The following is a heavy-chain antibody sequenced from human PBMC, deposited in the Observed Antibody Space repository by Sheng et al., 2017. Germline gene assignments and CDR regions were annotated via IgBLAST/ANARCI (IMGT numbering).Heavy chain of an antibody. D-gene: IGHD4-17*01. CDR1: GFTFSNFG. CDR2: IRINGVST. V-gene: IGHV3-23*04. J-gene: IGHJ6*03. CDR3: ATAPYGDYYYYMDV. Sequence: DVHLVESGGGLVQPGGTLRLACEASGFTFSNFGMSWVRQAPGMRLEWVSSIRINGVSTFYADSVKGRFIISRDNSKNTLYLQMNGLRAEDTAIYYCATAPYGDYYYYMDVWGKGTTVTVSS.